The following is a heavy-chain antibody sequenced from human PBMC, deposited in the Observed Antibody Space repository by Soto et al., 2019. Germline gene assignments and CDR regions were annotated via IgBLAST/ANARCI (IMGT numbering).Heavy chain of an antibody. CDR3: ARDEYNWNDGRYYYYMDV. Sequence: SETLSLTCTVSGGSISSYYWSWIRQLPGKGLEWIGYIYYSGSTNYNPSLKSRVTISVDTSKNQFSLKLSSVTAADTAVYYCARDEYNWNDGRYYYYMDVWGKGTTVTVSS. V-gene: IGHV4-59*01. D-gene: IGHD1-20*01. CDR1: GGSISSYY. CDR2: IYYSGST. J-gene: IGHJ6*03.